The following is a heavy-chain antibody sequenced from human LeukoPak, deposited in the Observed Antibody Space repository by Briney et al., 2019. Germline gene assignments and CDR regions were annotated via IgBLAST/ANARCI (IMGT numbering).Heavy chain of an antibody. J-gene: IGHJ5*02. CDR2: IYYSGST. D-gene: IGHD6-13*01. CDR1: GGSISSSSYY. V-gene: IGHV4-39*07. Sequence: SETLSLTCTVSGGSISSSSYYWGWIRQPPGKGLEGIGSIYYSGSTYNNPSLKSRVTISVDTSKNQFSLQLSSVTAADTAVYYCARAIYSSSWYSSYNWFDPWGQGTLVTVSS. CDR3: ARAIYSSSWYSSYNWFDP.